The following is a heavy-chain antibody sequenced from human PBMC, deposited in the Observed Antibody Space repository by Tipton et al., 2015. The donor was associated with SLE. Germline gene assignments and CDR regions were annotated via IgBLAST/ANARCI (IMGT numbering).Heavy chain of an antibody. D-gene: IGHD6-13*01. CDR3: ARDKEGYSSSWYYFDY. CDR1: GYTFTGYY. V-gene: IGHV1-2*02. Sequence: QLVQSGAEVKKPGASVKVSCKASGYTFTGYYMHWVRQAPGQGLEWMGWINPNSGGPNYAQKFQGRVTMTRATSISTAYMELSRLRSEDTAVYYCARDKEGYSSSWYYFDYWGQGTLVTVSS. J-gene: IGHJ4*02. CDR2: INPNSGGP.